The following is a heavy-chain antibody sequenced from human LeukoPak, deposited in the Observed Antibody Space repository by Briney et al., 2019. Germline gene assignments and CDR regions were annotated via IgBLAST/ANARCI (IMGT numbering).Heavy chain of an antibody. CDR1: GFTFSDYY. CDR2: ISSRSSHT. Sequence: GGSLRLSCAASGFTFSDYYMSWLRQAPGEGVEWVSYISSRSSHTNYADSVKGRFTISRDNAKNSLYLQMNSLRAEDTAVYYCARFSSGWYYFDYWGQGTLVTVSS. V-gene: IGHV3-11*03. CDR3: ARFSSGWYYFDY. D-gene: IGHD6-19*01. J-gene: IGHJ4*02.